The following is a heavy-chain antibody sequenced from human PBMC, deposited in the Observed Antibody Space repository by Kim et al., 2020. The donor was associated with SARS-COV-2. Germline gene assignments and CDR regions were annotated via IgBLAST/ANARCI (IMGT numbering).Heavy chain of an antibody. CDR2: INPIFGSA. J-gene: IGHJ6*02. Sequence: SVKVSCKASGDTFSSYGINWVRLAPGQGLEWMGGINPIFGSAKYAQRFQGRVTITADERTSTAYMDLSSLRFEDTAVYYCARLSVATPWLGMDVWGQG. CDR3: ARLSVATPWLGMDV. CDR1: GDTFSSYG. V-gene: IGHV1-69*13. D-gene: IGHD5-12*01.